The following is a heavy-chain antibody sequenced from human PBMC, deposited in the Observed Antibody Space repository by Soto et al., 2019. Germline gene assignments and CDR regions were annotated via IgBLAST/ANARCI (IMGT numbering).Heavy chain of an antibody. CDR3: AKLPWEVAPS. CDR2: IGPDGTDI. Sequence: GGSLRLPCSHSAFTFGNFWIHWVRQAPEKGLEWVSDIGPDGTDIVYGGSVKGRFILCTDNGWNTVYLQMNSLEAEETAVYDCAKLPWEVAPSWGQGSLVAVGS. V-gene: IGHV3-74*03. J-gene: IGHJ5*02. D-gene: IGHD1-26*01. CDR1: AFTFGNFW.